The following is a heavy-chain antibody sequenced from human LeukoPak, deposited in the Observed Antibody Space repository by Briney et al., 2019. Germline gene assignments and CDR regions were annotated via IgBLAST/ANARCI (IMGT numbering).Heavy chain of an antibody. Sequence: ASVKVSCKASGYTFTSYGISWVRQAPGQGLEWMGWISAYNGNTNYAQKLQGRVTMTTDTSTSTAYMEVRSLKSDDTAVYYCVRSPSPVDHQDYWGQGTLVTVSS. V-gene: IGHV1-18*01. J-gene: IGHJ4*02. CDR1: GYTFTSYG. CDR2: ISAYNGNT. CDR3: VRSPSPVDHQDY. D-gene: IGHD5-12*01.